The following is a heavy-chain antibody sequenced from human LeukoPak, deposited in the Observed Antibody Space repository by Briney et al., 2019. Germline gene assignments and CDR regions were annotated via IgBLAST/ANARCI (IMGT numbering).Heavy chain of an antibody. CDR3: ARDHVSTYYDFWSGYPAAYYFDY. CDR1: GFTVSSNY. D-gene: IGHD3-3*01. CDR2: IYSGGTT. V-gene: IGHV3-53*01. Sequence: PGGSLRLSCAASGFTVSSNYMSWVRQAPGKGLEWVSVIYSGGTTYYADSVKGRFTISRDNSKNTLYLQMNSLRAEDTAVYYCARDHVSTYYDFWSGYPAAYYFDYWGQGTLVTVSS. J-gene: IGHJ4*02.